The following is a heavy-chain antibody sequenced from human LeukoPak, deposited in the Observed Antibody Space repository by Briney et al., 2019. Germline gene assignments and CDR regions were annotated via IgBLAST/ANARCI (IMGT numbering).Heavy chain of an antibody. CDR2: IKEDGSEK. J-gene: IGHJ4*02. Sequence: PGGSLRLSCAASGFTFSNYWMSWVRQAPGKGLEWVANIKEDGSEKNYVDSVKGRFTISRDNAKNSLYLQMNSLRAEDTAVYYCARGGGYFDYWGQGTLVTVSS. D-gene: IGHD3-10*01. CDR1: GFTFSNYW. V-gene: IGHV3-7*01. CDR3: ARGGGYFDY.